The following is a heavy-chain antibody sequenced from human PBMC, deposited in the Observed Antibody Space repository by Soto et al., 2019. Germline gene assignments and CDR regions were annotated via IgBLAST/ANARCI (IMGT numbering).Heavy chain of an antibody. V-gene: IGHV4-39*01. J-gene: IGHJ4*02. CDR1: GGSISSSSYY. CDR2: IYYSGST. CDR3: ARPMGKDCSSTSCPFDY. D-gene: IGHD2-2*01. Sequence: SETLSLTCTVSGGSISSSSYYWGWIRQPPGKGLEWIGSIYYSGSTYYNPSLKSRVTISVDTSKNQFSLKLSSVTAADTAVYYCARPMGKDCSSTSCPFDYWGQGTLVTVSS.